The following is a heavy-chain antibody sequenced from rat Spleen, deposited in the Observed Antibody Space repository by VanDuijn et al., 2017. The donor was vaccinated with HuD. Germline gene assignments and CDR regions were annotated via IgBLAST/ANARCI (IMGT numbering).Heavy chain of an antibody. CDR2: IWGDGNS. Sequence: QVQLKESGPGLVQPSQTLSLTCTVSGFSLTSYNVHWVRQPTGKGLEWMGVIWGDGNSNYNSALKSRLSISRGTSKSQVFLKMDSLQTEDIATYYCARDGGLGDSDYWGQGVMVTVSA. J-gene: IGHJ2*01. CDR3: ARDGGLGDSDY. V-gene: IGHV2-30*01. CDR1: GFSLTSYN. D-gene: IGHD5-1*01.